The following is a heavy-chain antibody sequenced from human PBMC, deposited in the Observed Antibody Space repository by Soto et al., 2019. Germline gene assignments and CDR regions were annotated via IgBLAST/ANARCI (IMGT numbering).Heavy chain of an antibody. CDR1: GFTFSSYG. V-gene: IGHV3-30*03. Sequence: QVQLVESGGGVVQPGRSLRLSCAASGFTFSSYGMHWVRQAPGKGLEWVAVISYDGSNKYYADSVKGRFTISRDNSKNTQYLHMNSLRAEYTAVYYCATLFDYYYYGIDVWGQGTTVTVSS. J-gene: IGHJ6*02. CDR2: ISYDGSNK. CDR3: ATLFDYYYYGIDV.